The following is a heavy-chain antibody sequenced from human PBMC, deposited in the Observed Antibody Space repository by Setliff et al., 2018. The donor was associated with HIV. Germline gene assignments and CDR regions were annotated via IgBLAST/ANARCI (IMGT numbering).Heavy chain of an antibody. J-gene: IGHJ4*02. D-gene: IGHD3-3*01. CDR1: GYSISTAYY. V-gene: IGHV4-38-2*01. Sequence: ETLSLTCAVSGYSISTAYYWGRIRQPPGKGLEWIGSVYHSGTTYYNPSLKSRVTISVDMSNNQFSLKVTSVTAADTAVYYCMRGRSITIFGVAYFDFWGQGTQVTVSS. CDR2: VYHSGTT. CDR3: MRGRSITIFGVAYFDF.